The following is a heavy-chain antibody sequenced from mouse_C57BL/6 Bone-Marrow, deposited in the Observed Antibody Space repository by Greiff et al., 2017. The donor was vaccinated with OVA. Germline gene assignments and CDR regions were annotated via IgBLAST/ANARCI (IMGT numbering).Heavy chain of an antibody. CDR2: IYPGNSDT. J-gene: IGHJ2*01. Sequence: EVQGVESGAELARPGASVKMSCKTSGYTFTSYWMHWVKQRPGQGLEWIGAIYPGNSDTSYNQKFKGKAKLTAVTSASTAYMELSSLTNEDSAVYYCTRRELRGPVDYWGQGTTLTVSS. CDR3: TRRELRGPVDY. D-gene: IGHD3-3*01. CDR1: GYTFTSYW. V-gene: IGHV1-5*01.